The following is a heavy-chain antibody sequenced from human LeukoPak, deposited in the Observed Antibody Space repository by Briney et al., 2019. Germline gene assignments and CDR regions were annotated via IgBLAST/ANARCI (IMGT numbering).Heavy chain of an antibody. Sequence: SVKVSCKASGFTFTSSAVQWVRQARGQRLEWIGWIVVGSGNTNYAQKFQERVTITRDMSTSTAYMELSSLRSEDTAVYYCAATTIVVPAALYYYYGRDVWGKGTTVTVSS. V-gene: IGHV1-58*01. CDR3: AATTIVVPAALYYYYGRDV. D-gene: IGHD2-2*01. J-gene: IGHJ6*04. CDR2: IVVGSGNT. CDR1: GFTFTSSA.